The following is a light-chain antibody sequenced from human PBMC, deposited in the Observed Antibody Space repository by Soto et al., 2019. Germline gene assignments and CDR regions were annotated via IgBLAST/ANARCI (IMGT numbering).Light chain of an antibody. J-gene: IGKJ4*01. Sequence: DIQMTQSPSTLSASVGDRVTITCRASQSISSWLAWYQQKPGKAPKLLIYDASSLESGVPSRFSGSGSGTKFTLTISSLQPDDFATYYCQQYNSYPSLTFGGGTKVEIK. CDR2: DAS. CDR1: QSISSW. V-gene: IGKV1-5*01. CDR3: QQYNSYPSLT.